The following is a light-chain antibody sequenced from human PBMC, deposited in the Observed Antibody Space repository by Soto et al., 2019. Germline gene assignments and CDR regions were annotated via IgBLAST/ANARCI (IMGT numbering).Light chain of an antibody. V-gene: IGLV2-23*01. CDR2: EGI. CDR3: CSYAGSSTLL. CDR1: SSDVGSYNL. J-gene: IGLJ2*01. Sequence: QSALTQPASVSGSPGQSITISCTGTSSDVGSYNLVSWYQQHPGKAPKLMIYEGIKRPSGVSNRFSGSKSGNTASLTISGLQAEDEADYYCCSYAGSSTLLVGGGTKLTVL.